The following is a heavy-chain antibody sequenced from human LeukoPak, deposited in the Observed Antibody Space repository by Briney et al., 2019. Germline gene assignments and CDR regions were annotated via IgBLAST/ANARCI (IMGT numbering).Heavy chain of an antibody. CDR1: GGSISNSSYY. D-gene: IGHD3-10*01. CDR2: IYYSGST. J-gene: IGHJ4*02. CDR3: ARHTTMVRGVIGSSDY. Sequence: SETLSLTCTVSGGSISNSSYYWGWIRQPPGKGLEWIGSIYYSGSTYYNPSLKSRVTISVDTSKNQFSLKLSSVTAADTAVYYCARHTTMVRGVIGSSDYWGQGTLVTVSS. V-gene: IGHV4-39*01.